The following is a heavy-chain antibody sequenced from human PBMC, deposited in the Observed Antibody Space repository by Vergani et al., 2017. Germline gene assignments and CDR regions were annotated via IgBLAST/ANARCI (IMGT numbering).Heavy chain of an antibody. J-gene: IGHJ5*02. CDR1: GYTFTGYY. V-gene: IGHV1-2*04. D-gene: IGHD2-2*01. CDR3: ARDSGLIVPAATLPTNWFDP. CDR2: NNPNSGGT. Sequence: QVQLVQSGAEVKKPGASVKVSCKASGYTFTGYYMHWVRQAPGQGLEWMGWNNPNSGGTNYAQKFQGWVTMTRDTSISTAYMELSRPGSDDTAVYYCARDSGLIVPAATLPTNWFDPWGQGTLVTVSS.